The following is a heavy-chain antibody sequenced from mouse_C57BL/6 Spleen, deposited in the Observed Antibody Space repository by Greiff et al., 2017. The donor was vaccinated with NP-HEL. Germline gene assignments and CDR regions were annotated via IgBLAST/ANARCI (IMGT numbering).Heavy chain of an antibody. CDR1: GYTFTSYW. CDR3: ARGYYYSNPYFDY. CDR2: IHPNSGST. J-gene: IGHJ2*01. D-gene: IGHD2-5*01. V-gene: IGHV1-64*01. Sequence: QVQLQQPGAELVKPGASVKLSCKASGYTFTSYWMHWVKQRPGQGLEWIGMIHPNSGSTNYNEKFKSKATLTVDKSSSTAYMQLSILTSEDSAVYYCARGYYYSNPYFDYWGQGTTLTVSS.